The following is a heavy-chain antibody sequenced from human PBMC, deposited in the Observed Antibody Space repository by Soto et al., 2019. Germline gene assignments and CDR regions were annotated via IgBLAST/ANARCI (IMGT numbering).Heavy chain of an antibody. D-gene: IGHD3-10*01. Sequence: GGSLRLSCAASGFTFSSYGMHWVRQAPGKGLEWVAIIWYDGSNKYYADSVKGRFTISRDNSKNTLYLQMNSLRAEDTAVYYCARGFGSGSYYQSPHFDYWGQGTLVTVSS. CDR1: GFTFSSYG. CDR2: IWYDGSNK. V-gene: IGHV3-33*01. CDR3: ARGFGSGSYYQSPHFDY. J-gene: IGHJ4*02.